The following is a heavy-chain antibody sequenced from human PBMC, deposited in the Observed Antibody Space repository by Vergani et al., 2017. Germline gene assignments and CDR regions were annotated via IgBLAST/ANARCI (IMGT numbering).Heavy chain of an antibody. CDR3: ARGDDFWGGYVY. CDR2: MNPNSGNT. D-gene: IGHD3-3*01. CDR1: GYTFTSYD. J-gene: IGHJ4*02. V-gene: IGHV1-8*01. Sequence: QVQLVQSGAEVKKPGASVKVSCKASGYTFTSYDINWVRQATGQGLEWMGWMNPNSGNTGYAQKFQGRVTMTRNTSIRTAYMELSSLRSEDTAVDYCARGDDFWGGYVYWGQGTLVTVSS.